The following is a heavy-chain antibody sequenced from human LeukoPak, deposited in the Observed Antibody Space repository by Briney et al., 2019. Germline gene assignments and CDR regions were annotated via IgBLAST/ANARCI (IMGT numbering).Heavy chain of an antibody. CDR1: GFTFSSYG. CDR3: ANSLSPDNDDAFDL. V-gene: IGHV3-23*01. D-gene: IGHD1-1*01. CDR2: ISGSGSPT. J-gene: IGHJ3*01. Sequence: PGGSLRLSCAASGFTFSSYGLSWVRQAPGKGLEWVSGISGSGSPTYYEDSVRGRFTISRDNSKNTLFLQMNSLRAEDTAIYYCANSLSPDNDDAFDLWGQGTLVTVSS.